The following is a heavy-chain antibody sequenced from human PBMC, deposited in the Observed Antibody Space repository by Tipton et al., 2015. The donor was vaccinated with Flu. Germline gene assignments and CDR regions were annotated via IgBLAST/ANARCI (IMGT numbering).Heavy chain of an antibody. CDR2: ISTYNGNT. CDR1: GYTFTSYG. Sequence: QLVQSGAEVKKPGASVKVSCKASGYTFTSYGISWVRQAPGQGLEWMGWISTYNGNTNYAQKFQGRVIMTTDTSTSTVNMELRSLRSDDTAAYYCARDWGPEGTFDYWGQGILVTVSS. CDR3: ARDWGPEGTFDY. J-gene: IGHJ4*02. D-gene: IGHD3-16*01. V-gene: IGHV1-18*04.